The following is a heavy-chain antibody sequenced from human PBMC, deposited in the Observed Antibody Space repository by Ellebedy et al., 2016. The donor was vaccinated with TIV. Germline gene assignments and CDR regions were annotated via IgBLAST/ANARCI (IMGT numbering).Heavy chain of an antibody. CDR3: PRSSGGYYDSG. CDR2: ISGSGDSV. CDR1: GFAFFKHA. V-gene: IGHV3-23*01. D-gene: IGHD3-22*01. J-gene: IGHJ4*02. Sequence: PGGSLRLSCGAFGFAFFKHAMSWVRQAPGKGLEWVAGISGSGDSVKYGDSVKGRFTISRDNAKNTLYLQMNSLRVEDTAVYYCPRSSGGYYDSGWGQGTLVTVSS.